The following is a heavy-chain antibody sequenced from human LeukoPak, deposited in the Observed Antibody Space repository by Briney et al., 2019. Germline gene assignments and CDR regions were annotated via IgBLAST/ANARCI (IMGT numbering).Heavy chain of an antibody. CDR2: INPSGGST. Sequence: GASVKVSCKASGYIFTNYYVHWVRQAPGQGLEWMGVINPSGGSTNYAQRFQGRVTMTRDTSTSTVYMELSSLRSEDTAVYYCARDSTVTTFRGCVDPWGQGTLVTVSS. CDR3: ARDSTVTTFRGCVDP. J-gene: IGHJ5*02. V-gene: IGHV1-46*01. CDR1: GYIFTNYY. D-gene: IGHD4-17*01.